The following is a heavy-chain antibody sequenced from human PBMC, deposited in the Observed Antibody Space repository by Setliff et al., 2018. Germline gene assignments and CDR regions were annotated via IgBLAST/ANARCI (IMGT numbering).Heavy chain of an antibody. V-gene: IGHV4-34*01. Sequence: SETLSLTCAVYGGSFSGYYWSWIRQPPGKGLEWIGEINHSGSTNYNPSLKSRVTISVDTSKNQFSLKLSSVTAADTAVYYCASQEPLYSSGWYYFDYWGQGTLVTVS. J-gene: IGHJ4*02. D-gene: IGHD6-19*01. CDR1: GGSFSGYY. CDR2: INHSGST. CDR3: ASQEPLYSSGWYYFDY.